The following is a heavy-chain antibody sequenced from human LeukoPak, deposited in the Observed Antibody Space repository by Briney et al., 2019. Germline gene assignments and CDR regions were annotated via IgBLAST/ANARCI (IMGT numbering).Heavy chain of an antibody. J-gene: IGHJ5*02. CDR2: IFHSGST. CDR1: GGSISSQNW. Sequence: SETLSLICAVSGGSISSQNWWSWVRQPPGKGLEWIGEIFHSGSTHYNPSLKSRVTISVDKSKNQFSLNLSSVTAADTAVYYCAKGDIPNWFDPWGQGTLVTVSS. D-gene: IGHD2-2*02. CDR3: AKGDIPNWFDP. V-gene: IGHV4-4*02.